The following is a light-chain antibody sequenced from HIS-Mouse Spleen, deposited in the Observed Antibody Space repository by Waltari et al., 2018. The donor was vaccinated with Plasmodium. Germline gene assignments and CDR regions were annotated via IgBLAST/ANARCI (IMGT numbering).Light chain of an antibody. J-gene: IGLJ3*02. CDR2: GNS. CDR1: RSDVGGYNY. CDR3: QSYDSSLSGSGV. Sequence: QSALTPPRSVSGSPGQSVTLSCTGTRSDVGGYNYVSWYQQPPGKAPKLLIYGNSNRPSGVPDRFSGSKSGTSASLAITGLQAEDEADYYCQSYDSSLSGSGVFGGGTKLTVL. V-gene: IGLV2-11*02.